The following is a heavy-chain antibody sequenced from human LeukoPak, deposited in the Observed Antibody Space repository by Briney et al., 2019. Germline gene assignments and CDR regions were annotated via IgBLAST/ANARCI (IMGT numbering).Heavy chain of an antibody. Sequence: GGSLRLSCAVSGFTFSTYSMNWVRQAPGKGLEWVSSISTSGSYIYYADSLKGRFTISRDNAKNSLYLQMNSLRAEDTAVYYCASGHHDILTGYSMFYFDYWGQGTLVTVSS. CDR2: ISTSGSYI. CDR1: GFTFSTYS. D-gene: IGHD3-9*01. CDR3: ASGHHDILTGYSMFYFDY. J-gene: IGHJ4*02. V-gene: IGHV3-21*01.